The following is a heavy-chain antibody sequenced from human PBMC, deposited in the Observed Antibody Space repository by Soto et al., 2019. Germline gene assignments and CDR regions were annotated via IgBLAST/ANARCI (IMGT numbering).Heavy chain of an antibody. J-gene: IGHJ4*02. D-gene: IGHD3-9*01. V-gene: IGHV1-2*02. CDR3: ARRGALRYFAHDPHYFDF. CDR1: GYTFTGHY. Sequence: ASVKVSCKASGYTFTGHYMHWVRQAPGQGLEWMGWINPISGGTNYAQNFQGKVTMTRDTSTSTAYLELSRLSSDDTAVYYCARRGALRYFAHDPHYFDFWGQGTLVTVSS. CDR2: INPISGGT.